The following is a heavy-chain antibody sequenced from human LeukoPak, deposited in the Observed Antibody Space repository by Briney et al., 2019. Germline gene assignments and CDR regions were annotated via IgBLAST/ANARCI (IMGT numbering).Heavy chain of an antibody. CDR3: ARERAYYDILTGYYPPANWFDP. J-gene: IGHJ5*02. CDR1: GGTFSSYA. Sequence: GASVKVSCKASGGTFSSYAISCVRQAPGQGLEWMGGIIPIFGTANYAQKFQGRVTITADKSTSTAYMELSSLRSEDTAVYYCARERAYYDILTGYYPPANWFDPWGQGTLVTVSS. CDR2: IIPIFGTA. V-gene: IGHV1-69*06. D-gene: IGHD3-9*01.